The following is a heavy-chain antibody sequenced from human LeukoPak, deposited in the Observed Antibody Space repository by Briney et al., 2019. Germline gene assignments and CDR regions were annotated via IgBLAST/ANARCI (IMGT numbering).Heavy chain of an antibody. D-gene: IGHD3-10*01. CDR2: IYHGGST. V-gene: IGHV4-4*02. J-gene: IGHJ4*02. Sequence: PSETLSLTCAVSGDSISNSHWWSWARQPPRKGLEWIGEIYHGGSTNFNPSLKSRVTISVDRSNNQFSLRLTSVTAADTAVYYCARGEEHGSGTVHFDYWGQGPLVTVSS. CDR1: GDSISNSHW. CDR3: ARGEEHGSGTVHFDY.